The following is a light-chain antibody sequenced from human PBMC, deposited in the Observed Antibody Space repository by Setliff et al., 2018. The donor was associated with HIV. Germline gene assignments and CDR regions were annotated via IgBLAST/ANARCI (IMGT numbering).Light chain of an antibody. CDR2: DVN. J-gene: IGLJ1*01. CDR3: CSYSGRSTYV. CDR1: SSDIGRFNY. V-gene: IGLV2-14*03. Sequence: ALTQPASVTGSPGQSITISCTGTSSDIGRFNYVSWYRQFPGKGPTLVIFDVNQRPSGVSNRFSGSKSGNIASLIISGLQAEDEADYFCCSYSGRSTYVFGSGTKVTVL.